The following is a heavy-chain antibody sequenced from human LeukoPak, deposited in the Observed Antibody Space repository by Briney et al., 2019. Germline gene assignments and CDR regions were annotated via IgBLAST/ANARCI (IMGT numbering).Heavy chain of an antibody. CDR1: GFSFRSCS. Sequence: PGRSLRLSCAASGFSFRSCSMNWVRQAPGKGLEWVSYISSSSSTIYYADSVKGRFTISRDNATSSLYLQMNSLRDEDTAVYYCARDLPPSQEAFDIWGQGTMVTVSS. CDR2: ISSSSSTI. CDR3: ARDLPPSQEAFDI. V-gene: IGHV3-48*02. J-gene: IGHJ3*02. D-gene: IGHD1-14*01.